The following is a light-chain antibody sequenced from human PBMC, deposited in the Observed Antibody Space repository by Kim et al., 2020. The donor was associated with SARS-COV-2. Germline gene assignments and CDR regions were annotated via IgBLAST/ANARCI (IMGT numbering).Light chain of an antibody. CDR2: DVS. CDR3: SSYADRNDLV. Sequence: QSALTQPPSASGSPGQSVTISCTGTSSDVGGYSYVSWYQQYPGKAPNLIIYDVSKRPSGVPGRFSGSKSGNMASLTVSGLQAEDEADYYCSSYADRNDLVFGGGTKLTVL. V-gene: IGLV2-8*01. CDR1: SSDVGGYSY. J-gene: IGLJ3*02.